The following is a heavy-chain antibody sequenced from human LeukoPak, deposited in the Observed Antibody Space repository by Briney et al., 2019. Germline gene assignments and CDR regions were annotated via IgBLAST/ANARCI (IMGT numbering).Heavy chain of an antibody. CDR1: GFTFSSYG. V-gene: IGHV3-23*01. CDR3: ANDGAYYDSSTDAFDI. CDR2: ISGSGGST. D-gene: IGHD3-22*01. Sequence: GGSLRLSCAASGFTFSSYGMSWVRQAPGKGLEWVSAISGSGGSTYYADSVKGRFIISRDNSKNTLYLQMNSLRAEDTAVYYCANDGAYYDSSTDAFDIWGQGTMVTVSS. J-gene: IGHJ3*02.